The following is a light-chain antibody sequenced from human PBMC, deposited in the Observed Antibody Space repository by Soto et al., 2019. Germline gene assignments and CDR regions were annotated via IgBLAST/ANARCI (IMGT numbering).Light chain of an antibody. CDR1: SSDVGGDYNF. CDR2: DVT. Sequence: QSVLTQPASVSGSPGQSIAISCTGTSSDVGGDYNFVSWYQQHPGKVPKLIIYDVTNRPSGVSNRFSGSKSGNTASLTITGLQAEDETDSYCSSYTRSSTYVFGTGTQVPVL. V-gene: IGLV2-14*01. J-gene: IGLJ1*01. CDR3: SSYTRSSTYV.